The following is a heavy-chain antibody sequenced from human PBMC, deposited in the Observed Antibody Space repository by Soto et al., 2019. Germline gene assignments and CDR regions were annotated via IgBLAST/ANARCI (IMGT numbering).Heavy chain of an antibody. Sequence: PGGSLRLSCATSGFILSDCAMNWVRQAPGKGLEWVAVIWYDGSNKYYADSVKGRFTISRDNSKNTLYLQMNSLRAEDTAVYYCARVHDYYDSSGCLDPWGQGTLVTVSS. V-gene: IGHV3-33*08. D-gene: IGHD3-22*01. CDR3: ARVHDYYDSSGCLDP. J-gene: IGHJ5*02. CDR2: IWYDGSNK. CDR1: GFILSDCA.